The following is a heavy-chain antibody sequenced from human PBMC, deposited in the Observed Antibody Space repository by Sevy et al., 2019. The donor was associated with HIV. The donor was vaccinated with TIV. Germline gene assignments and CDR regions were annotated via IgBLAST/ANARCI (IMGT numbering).Heavy chain of an antibody. J-gene: IGHJ6*02. D-gene: IGHD1-1*01. CDR3: ASEVGGSVRLERLTSYYGVDV. CDR2: IIPLFGTT. Sequence: ASVKVSCKASGGPFNTYAITWIRQAPGQGLEWMGGIIPLFGTTNYAQKFQGRVTITADESRTTAYLEVSSLRSEDTAVYYCASEVGGSVRLERLTSYYGVDVWGQATTVSVSS. V-gene: IGHV1-69*13. CDR1: GGPFNTYA.